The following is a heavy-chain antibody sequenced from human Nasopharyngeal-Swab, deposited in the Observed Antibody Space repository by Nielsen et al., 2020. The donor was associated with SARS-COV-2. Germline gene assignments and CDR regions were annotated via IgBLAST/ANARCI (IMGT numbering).Heavy chain of an antibody. J-gene: IGHJ4*02. CDR3: AKAYLVAAAGTMGY. D-gene: IGHD6-13*01. V-gene: IGHV3-30*18. Sequence: GGSLRLSCAASGFTFSSYGMHWVRQAPGKGLEWVAVISYDGSNKYYADSVKGRFTISRDNSKNTLYLQMNSLRAEDTAVYYCAKAYLVAAAGTMGYWGQGTLVTVSS. CDR1: GFTFSSYG. CDR2: ISYDGSNK.